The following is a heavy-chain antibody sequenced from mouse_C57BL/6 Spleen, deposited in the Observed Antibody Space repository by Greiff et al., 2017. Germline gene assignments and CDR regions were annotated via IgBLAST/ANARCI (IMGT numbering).Heavy chain of an antibody. D-gene: IGHD1-1*01. CDR1: GFSLTSYG. CDR2: IWSDGST. J-gene: IGHJ4*01. V-gene: IGHV2-6-1*01. CDR3: ARHVTGGYGSSYPYYAMDY. Sequence: QVQLKESGPGLVAPSQSLSITCTVSGFSLTSYGVHWVRQPPGKGLEWLVVIWSDGSTTYNSALKSRLSISKDNSKSQVFLKMNSLQTDDTAMYYCARHVTGGYGSSYPYYAMDYWGQGTSGTVSS.